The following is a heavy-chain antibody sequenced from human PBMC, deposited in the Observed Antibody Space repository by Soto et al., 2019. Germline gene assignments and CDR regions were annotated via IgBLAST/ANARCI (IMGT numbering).Heavy chain of an antibody. J-gene: IGHJ4*02. V-gene: IGHV1-69*01. Sequence: QVQLVQSGAEVKKPGSSVKVSCKASGGTFTSYAISWVRQAPGQGLEWMGGIIPTFDAPNYAQRFQGKHTITADEYTNSPCMELSSLTSENKAVYYCAGDLASRGFDFWGQGTLVTVSS. D-gene: IGHD3-10*01. CDR3: AGDLASRGFDF. CDR1: GGTFTSYA. CDR2: IIPTFDAP.